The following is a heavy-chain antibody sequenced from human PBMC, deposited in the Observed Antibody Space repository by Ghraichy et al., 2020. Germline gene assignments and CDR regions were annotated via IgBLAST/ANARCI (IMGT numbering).Heavy chain of an antibody. CDR2: IYYSGST. J-gene: IGHJ4*02. CDR3: ARVKNYYDSSGRGIYYFDY. V-gene: IGHV4-59*01. D-gene: IGHD3-22*01. CDR1: GGSISSYS. Sequence: SETLSLTCTVSGGSISSYSWSWIRQPPGKGLEWIGSIYYSGSTNYNPSLTSRVTITVATSKNQFSLKLSCVTAADTAVDYCARVKNYYDSSGRGIYYFDYWGQGTLVTVSS.